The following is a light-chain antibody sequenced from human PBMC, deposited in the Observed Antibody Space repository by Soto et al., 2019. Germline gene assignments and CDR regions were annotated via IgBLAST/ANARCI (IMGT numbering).Light chain of an antibody. CDR2: GAS. CDR3: HQYGSSPFT. Sequence: EVVLTQSPATLSLSPGERATLSCRANQSVSANYLAWYQQKPGQAPRLLIYGASSRATAIPDRFSGSGSGTDFTLTISRLEPEDFAVFYCHQYGSSPFTFGPGTKVVIK. V-gene: IGKV3-20*01. CDR1: QSVSANY. J-gene: IGKJ3*01.